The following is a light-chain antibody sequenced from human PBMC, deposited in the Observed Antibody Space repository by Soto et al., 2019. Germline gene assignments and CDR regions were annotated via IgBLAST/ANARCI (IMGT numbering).Light chain of an antibody. CDR3: QQEYI. CDR1: QSISSP. J-gene: IGKJ3*01. V-gene: IGKV1-5*01. CDR2: DAS. Sequence: DIHMTQSPSTLSASVGDRVTITCRASQSISSPLAWYQQKPGKAPKLLIYDASSFESGVPSRFSGSGSGTEFTLTISSLQPDDFATYYCQQEYIFGPGTKVDIK.